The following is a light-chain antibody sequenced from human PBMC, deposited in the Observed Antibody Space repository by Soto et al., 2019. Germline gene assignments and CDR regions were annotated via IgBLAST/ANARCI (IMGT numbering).Light chain of an antibody. CDR3: SSYKRSSTNAL. CDR2: EVS. Sequence: QSALTQPASVSGSPGQSITISCTGTSSDVGGYNYVSWYQQHPGKAPKLMIYEVSNRPSGVSNRFSGSKSGNTASLTISGLRDEDEADYYCSSYKRSSTNALFGTGTKVTV. CDR1: SSDVGGYNY. J-gene: IGLJ1*01. V-gene: IGLV2-14*01.